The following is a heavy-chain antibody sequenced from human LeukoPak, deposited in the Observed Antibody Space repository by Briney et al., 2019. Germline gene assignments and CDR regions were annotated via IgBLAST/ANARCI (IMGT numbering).Heavy chain of an antibody. V-gene: IGHV3-23*01. D-gene: IGHD6-6*01. CDR3: AKLYGTSYSSSHPLDY. CDR1: GFTFSSYA. J-gene: IGHJ4*02. Sequence: GGSLRLSCAASGFTFSSYAMSWVRQAPGKGLEWVSAISGSGGSTYYADSVKGRFTISRDNSKNTLYLQMNSLRAEDTAVYYCAKLYGTSYSSSHPLDYWGQGTLVTVSS. CDR2: ISGSGGST.